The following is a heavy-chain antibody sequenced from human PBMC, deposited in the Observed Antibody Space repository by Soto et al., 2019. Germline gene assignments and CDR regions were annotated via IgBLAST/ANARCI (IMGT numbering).Heavy chain of an antibody. CDR1: GFTFTSSA. J-gene: IGHJ3*02. CDR3: ARTPLGYDSSGPNAFDI. Sequence: ASVKVSCKASGFTFTSSAVQWVRQARGQRLEWMGWISAYNGNTNYAQKLQGRVTMTTDTSTSTAYMELRSLRSDDTAVYYCARTPLGYDSSGPNAFDIWGQGTMVTVSS. CDR2: ISAYNGNT. D-gene: IGHD3-22*01. V-gene: IGHV1-18*01.